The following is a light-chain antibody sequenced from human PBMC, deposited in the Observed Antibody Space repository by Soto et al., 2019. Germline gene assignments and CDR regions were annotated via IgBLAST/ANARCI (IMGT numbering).Light chain of an antibody. J-gene: IGKJ4*01. CDR1: QSVSSY. CDR3: QQRSNWPLT. Sequence: EIVLTQSAATLSLSAGERATLSCMASQSVSSYLAWYQQKPGQAPRLLIYDASNRATGIPARFSRSGSGTDFTLTISSLEPEDFEVYYCQQRSNWPLTFGGGTKVEIK. CDR2: DAS. V-gene: IGKV3-11*01.